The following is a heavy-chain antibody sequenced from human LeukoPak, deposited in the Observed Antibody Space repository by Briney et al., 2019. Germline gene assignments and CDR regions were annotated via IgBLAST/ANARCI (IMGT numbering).Heavy chain of an antibody. CDR1: GFTFSSYG. Sequence: PGGSLRLSCAASGFTFSSYGMHWVRQAPGKGLEWVAFIRYDGSNKYYADSVKGRFTISRDNSKNTLYLQMNSLRAEDTAVYYCAREVDYSAAFDIWGQGTMVTVSS. CDR2: IRYDGSNK. J-gene: IGHJ3*02. V-gene: IGHV3-30*02. CDR3: AREVDYSAAFDI. D-gene: IGHD2-15*01.